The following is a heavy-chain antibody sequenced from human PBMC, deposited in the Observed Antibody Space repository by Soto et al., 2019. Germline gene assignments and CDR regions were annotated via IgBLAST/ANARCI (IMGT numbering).Heavy chain of an antibody. V-gene: IGHV3-33*01. CDR2: IWYDGSNK. CDR3: ARAPASSYYDFWSGYEDY. Sequence: GGALRLSCAASGFTFSSYGMHWVRQAPGKGLEWVAVIWYDGSNKYYADSVKGRFTISRDNSKNTLYLQMNSLRAEDTAVYYCARAPASSYYDFWSGYEDYWGQGTLVNVSS. CDR1: GFTFSSYG. J-gene: IGHJ4*02. D-gene: IGHD3-3*01.